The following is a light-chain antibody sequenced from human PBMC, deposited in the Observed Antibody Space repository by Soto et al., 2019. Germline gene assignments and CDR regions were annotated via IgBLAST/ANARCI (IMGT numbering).Light chain of an antibody. CDR1: SSDVGGYNY. V-gene: IGLV2-14*01. J-gene: IGLJ1*01. CDR3: SSYTGSTTYV. Sequence: QSALTQPASVSGSPGQSITISCTGTSSDVGGYNYVSWYQQHPGKAPKLMIYDVSNRPSGVSNRFSGSKSGNTASLTISGLQAEDEADYYCSSYTGSTTYVFGIGPTLTVL. CDR2: DVS.